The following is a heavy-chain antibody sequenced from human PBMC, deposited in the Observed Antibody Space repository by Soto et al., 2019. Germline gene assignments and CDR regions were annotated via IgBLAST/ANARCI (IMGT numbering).Heavy chain of an antibody. CDR2: ISGSGGST. CDR3: AKDSRYFDWLLSPFDY. D-gene: IGHD3-9*01. J-gene: IGHJ4*02. V-gene: IGHV3-23*01. Sequence: GGSLRLSCAASGFTFSSYAMSWVRQAPGKGLEWVSAISGSGGSTYYADSVKGRFTISRDNSKNTLYLQMNSLRAEDTAVYYCAKDSRYFDWLLSPFDYWGQGTLVTVSS. CDR1: GFTFSSYA.